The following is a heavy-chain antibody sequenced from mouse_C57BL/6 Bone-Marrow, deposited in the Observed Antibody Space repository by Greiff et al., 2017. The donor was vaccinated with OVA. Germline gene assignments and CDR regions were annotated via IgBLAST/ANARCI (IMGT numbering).Heavy chain of an antibody. Sequence: EVQLQESGGDLVKPGGSLKLSCAASGFTFSSYGMSWVRQTPDKRLEWVATISSGGSYTYYPDSVKGRFTISRDNAKNTLYLQMSSLKSEDTAMDYCARGYDGYCGGAMDYWGQGTSVTVSS. CDR3: ARGYDGYCGGAMDY. J-gene: IGHJ4*01. CDR1: GFTFSSYG. CDR2: ISSGGSYT. V-gene: IGHV5-6*01. D-gene: IGHD2-3*01.